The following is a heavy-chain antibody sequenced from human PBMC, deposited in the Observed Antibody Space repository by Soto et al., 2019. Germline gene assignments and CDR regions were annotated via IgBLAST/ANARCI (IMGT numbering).Heavy chain of an antibody. CDR2: IIPIFGTA. Sequence: QVQLVQSGAEVKKPGSSVKVSCKASGGTFSSYAISWVRQAPGQGLEWMGGIIPIFGTANYAQKFQGRVTITADKSTITAYMELSSLRSEDTAVYYCARGNLVVVAPTGSDWFDPWGQGTLVTVSS. CDR3: ARGNLVVVAPTGSDWFDP. CDR1: GGTFSSYA. J-gene: IGHJ5*02. D-gene: IGHD2-15*01. V-gene: IGHV1-69*06.